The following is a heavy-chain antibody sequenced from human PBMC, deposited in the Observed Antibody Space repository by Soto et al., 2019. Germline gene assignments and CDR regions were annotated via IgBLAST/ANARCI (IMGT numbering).Heavy chain of an antibody. Sequence: QVQLQESGPGLVKPSQTLSLTCTVSGGSISSGGYYWTWIRQHPGKGLEWIGHIYYSESTYYNPLLKSRLTLSVGLSKNQFSLQLSSWAAADTAVYYCARDTPSYGVDVWGQGTTVAVSS. V-gene: IGHV4-31*03. CDR3: ARDTPSYGVDV. CDR2: IYYSEST. J-gene: IGHJ6*02. CDR1: GGSISSGGYY.